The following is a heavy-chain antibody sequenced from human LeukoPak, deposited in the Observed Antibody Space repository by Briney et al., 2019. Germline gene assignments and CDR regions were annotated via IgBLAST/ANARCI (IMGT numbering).Heavy chain of an antibody. D-gene: IGHD3-10*01. CDR3: ARDSPPPVRGVIIAGSDY. Sequence: ASVKVSCKASGYTFTSYAMNWVRQAPGQGLEWMGWINTNTGNPTYAQGFTGRFVFSLDTSDSTAYLQISSLKAEDTAVYYCARDSPPPVRGVIIAGSDYWGQGTLVTVSS. CDR1: GYTFTSYA. CDR2: INTNTGNP. J-gene: IGHJ4*02. V-gene: IGHV7-4-1*02.